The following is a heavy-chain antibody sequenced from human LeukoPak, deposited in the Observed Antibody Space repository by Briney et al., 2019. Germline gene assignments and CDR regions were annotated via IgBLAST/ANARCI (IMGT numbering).Heavy chain of an antibody. Sequence: PGGSLRLSCAASGFTVSSNYMSWVRQAPGKGLEWVSIIYSGGNTYYADSVKGRFTISRDNSKNTLYLQMNSLRAEDTAMYYCARGDYYGDYDYWGQGTLVTVSS. CDR1: GFTVSSNY. CDR3: ARGDYYGDYDY. J-gene: IGHJ4*02. V-gene: IGHV3-53*01. D-gene: IGHD4-17*01. CDR2: IYSGGNT.